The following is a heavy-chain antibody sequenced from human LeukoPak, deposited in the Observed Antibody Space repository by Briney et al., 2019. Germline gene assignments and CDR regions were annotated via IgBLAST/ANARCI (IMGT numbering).Heavy chain of an antibody. D-gene: IGHD3-10*01. CDR3: ARVERFGELFSDY. V-gene: IGHV1-2*02. Sequence: ASVKVSCKASGYTFTGYYMRWVRQAPGQGLEWMGWMNPNSGGTNYAQKFQGRVTMTRDTSISTAYMELSRLRSDDTAVYYCARVERFGELFSDYWGQGTLVTVSS. CDR1: GYTFTGYY. CDR2: MNPNSGGT. J-gene: IGHJ4*02.